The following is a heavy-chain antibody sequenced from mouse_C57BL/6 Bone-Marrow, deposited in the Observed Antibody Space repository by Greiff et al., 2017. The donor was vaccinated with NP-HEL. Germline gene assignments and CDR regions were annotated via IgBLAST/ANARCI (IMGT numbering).Heavy chain of an antibody. CDR2: IDPSDSYT. J-gene: IGHJ1*03. D-gene: IGHD3-3*01. Sequence: VQLQQPGAELVMPGASVKLSCKASGYTFTSYWMHWVKQRPGQGLEWIGEIDPSDSYTNYNQKFKGKSTLTVDKSSSTAYMPLSSLTSEDSAVYYCARSGLGREWYFDVWGTGTTVTVSS. CDR3: ARSGLGREWYFDV. CDR1: GYTFTSYW. V-gene: IGHV1-69*01.